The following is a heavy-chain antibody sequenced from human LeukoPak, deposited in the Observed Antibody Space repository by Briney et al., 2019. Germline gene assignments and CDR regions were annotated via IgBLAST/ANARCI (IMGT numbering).Heavy chain of an antibody. CDR3: AYCSSTSCYPRFDP. D-gene: IGHD2-2*01. V-gene: IGHV4-34*01. Sequence: SETLSLTCAVYGGSFSGYYWSWLRQPPGKGLEWLGEINHSGSTNYNPSLKSRVTISVDTSKNQFSLKLSSVTAADTAVYYCAYCSSTSCYPRFDPWGQGTLVTVSS. J-gene: IGHJ5*02. CDR2: INHSGST. CDR1: GGSFSGYY.